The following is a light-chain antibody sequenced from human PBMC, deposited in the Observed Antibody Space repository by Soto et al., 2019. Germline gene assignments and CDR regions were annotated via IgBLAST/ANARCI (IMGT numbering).Light chain of an antibody. CDR1: QSVSSY. J-gene: IGKJ5*01. CDR3: QQYDGSPIT. CDR2: GAS. V-gene: IGKV3-20*01. Sequence: IVLTQSPATLSLSPGERATLSCRASQSVSSYLAWYQQKPGQAPKLLIYGASSRATGIPARFSGSGSGTDFTLTITSLEPEDFAVFYCQQYDGSPITFGQGTRLEIK.